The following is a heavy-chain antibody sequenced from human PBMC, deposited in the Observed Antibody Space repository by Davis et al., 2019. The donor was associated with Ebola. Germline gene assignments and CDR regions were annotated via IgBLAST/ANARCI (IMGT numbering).Heavy chain of an antibody. CDR2: ISWNSGSI. CDR3: AKGKYGDYFGWFDP. Sequence: PGGSLRLSCAASGFTFDDYAMHWVRQAPGKGLEWVSGISWNSGSIGYADSVKGRFTISRDNAKNSLYLQMNSLRAEDTALYYCAKGKYGDYFGWFDPWGQGTLVTVSS. J-gene: IGHJ5*02. D-gene: IGHD4-17*01. V-gene: IGHV3-9*01. CDR1: GFTFDDYA.